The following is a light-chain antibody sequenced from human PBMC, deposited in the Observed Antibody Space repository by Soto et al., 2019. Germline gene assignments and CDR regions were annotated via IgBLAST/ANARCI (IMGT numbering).Light chain of an antibody. CDR2: EVS. J-gene: IGLJ1*01. CDR3: CSFTSITNYV. Sequence: LTQPASVSGSLGQSITISCTGTSSDVGAYNYVSWYQQRPGKAPKLMISEVSNRPSGVSNRFSGSKSGNTASLIISGLQAEDEADYYCCSFTSITNYVFGTGTKVTVL. CDR1: SSDVGAYNY. V-gene: IGLV2-14*01.